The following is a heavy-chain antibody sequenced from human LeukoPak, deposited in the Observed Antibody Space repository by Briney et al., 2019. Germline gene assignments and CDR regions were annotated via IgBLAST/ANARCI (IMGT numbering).Heavy chain of an antibody. J-gene: IGHJ4*02. CDR1: GFTFSSYW. CDR2: MNQDGSRK. CDR3: TRDSQGSGTYSTDQ. D-gene: IGHD3-10*01. V-gene: IGHV3-7*01. Sequence: GGSLTLTCVASGFTFSSYWLSWVRQGPGKGPEWVANMNQDGSRKYYVDSVKGRFTISSDNAKNSLFLQMNGLRDEDTAVYYCTRDSQGSGTYSTDQWGQGTLVTVSS.